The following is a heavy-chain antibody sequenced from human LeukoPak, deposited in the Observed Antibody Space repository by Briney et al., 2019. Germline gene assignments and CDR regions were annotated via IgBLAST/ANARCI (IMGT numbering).Heavy chain of an antibody. Sequence: ASVKVSCKASGDSFSSYAINWVRQATGQGLEWMGWMNPNSGNTGYAQKFQGRVTMTRNTSISTAYMELSSLRSEDTAVYYCARGKRLRWFDYWGQGTLVTVSS. J-gene: IGHJ5*01. CDR3: ARGKRLRWFDY. CDR1: GDSFSSYA. V-gene: IGHV1-8*02. CDR2: MNPNSGNT. D-gene: IGHD5/OR15-5a*01.